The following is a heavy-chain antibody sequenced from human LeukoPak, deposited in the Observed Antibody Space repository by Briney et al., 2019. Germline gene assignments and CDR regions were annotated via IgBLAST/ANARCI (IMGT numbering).Heavy chain of an antibody. CDR3: AKEGYDFWSGQSSFSSGVDY. CDR2: ISGSGGST. D-gene: IGHD3-3*01. CDR1: GFTFSSYA. Sequence: PGGSLRPSCAASGFTFSSYAMSWVRQAPGKGLEWVSAISGSGGSTYYADSVKGRFTISRDNSKNTLYLQMNSLRAEDTAVYYCAKEGYDFWSGQSSFSSGVDYWGQGTLVTVSS. J-gene: IGHJ4*02. V-gene: IGHV3-23*01.